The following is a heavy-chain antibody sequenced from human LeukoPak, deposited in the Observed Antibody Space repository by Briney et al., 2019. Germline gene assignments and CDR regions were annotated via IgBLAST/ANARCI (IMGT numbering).Heavy chain of an antibody. D-gene: IGHD6-13*01. CDR3: ARHSRGRWYVFDY. Sequence: PGGSLRLSCAASGFTFNNYQMNWVRQAPGKGLECISYISSSGRTIYYADSLKGRFTVSRDNAKNSLYLRMNNLRAEDTAVYYCARHSRGRWYVFDYWGQGTLVTVSS. CDR2: ISSSGRTI. V-gene: IGHV3-48*03. J-gene: IGHJ4*02. CDR1: GFTFNNYQ.